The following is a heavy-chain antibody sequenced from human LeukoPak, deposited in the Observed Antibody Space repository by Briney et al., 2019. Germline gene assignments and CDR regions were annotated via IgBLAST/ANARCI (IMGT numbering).Heavy chain of an antibody. V-gene: IGHV5-51*01. CDR3: ARQYYDFWSGSTPGAFDI. CDR1: GYSFTSYW. Sequence: GESLKISCKGSGYSFTSYWIGWVRQMPGKGLEWMGIIYPGDSDTRYSPSFQGQVTISADKSISTAYLQWSSLKAPDTAMYYCARQYYDFWSGSTPGAFDIWGQGTMVTVSS. CDR2: IYPGDSDT. J-gene: IGHJ3*02. D-gene: IGHD3-3*01.